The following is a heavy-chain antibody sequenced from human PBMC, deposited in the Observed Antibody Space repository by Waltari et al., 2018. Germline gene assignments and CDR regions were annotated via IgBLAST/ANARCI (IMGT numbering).Heavy chain of an antibody. Sequence: EVQLVESGGGLIQPGGSLRLSCAASGFTVSSNYMSWVRQAPGKGLEWVSVIYSGGSTYYAYSVKGRFTISRDNSKNTLYLQMNSLRAEDTAVYYCARDVRQLVRGYYYYGMDVWGQGTTVTVSS. J-gene: IGHJ6*02. CDR1: GFTVSSNY. CDR2: IYSGGST. D-gene: IGHD6-6*01. V-gene: IGHV3-53*01. CDR3: ARDVRQLVRGYYYYGMDV.